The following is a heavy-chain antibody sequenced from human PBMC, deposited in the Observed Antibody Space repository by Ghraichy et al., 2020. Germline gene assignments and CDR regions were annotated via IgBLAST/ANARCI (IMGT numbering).Heavy chain of an antibody. Sequence: ASVKVSCKASGYTFIDFYMHWVRQAPGQGLQWMGWINPNSGGTNYAQKFQGRVTMTRDTSITTAYMKLSRLRSDDTAVYYCAIPMDTSLSLPYYGMDVWGQGTTVTVSS. CDR1: GYTFIDFY. J-gene: IGHJ6*02. CDR2: INPNSGGT. CDR3: AIPMDTSLSLPYYGMDV. D-gene: IGHD5-18*01. V-gene: IGHV1-2*02.